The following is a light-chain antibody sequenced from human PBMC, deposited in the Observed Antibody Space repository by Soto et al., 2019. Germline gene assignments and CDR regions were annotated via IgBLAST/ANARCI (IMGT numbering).Light chain of an antibody. J-gene: IGKJ2*01. CDR3: QQYNNWPPYT. V-gene: IGKV3-15*01. CDR2: GAS. CDR1: QSVSSN. Sequence: EIVMTQSPATLSMSPGERATLSCRASQSVSSNLARYQQKPGQAPRLLIYGASTRATGIPARFSGSGSGTEFTLTISSLQSEDFAVYYCQQYNNWPPYTFGQGTKLEIK.